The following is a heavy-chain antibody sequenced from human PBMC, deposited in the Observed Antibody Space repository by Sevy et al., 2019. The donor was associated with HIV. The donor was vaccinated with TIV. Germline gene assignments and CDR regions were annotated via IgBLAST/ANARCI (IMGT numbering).Heavy chain of an antibody. CDR1: EFTVSSSY. D-gene: IGHD1-26*01. J-gene: IGHJ4*02. V-gene: IGHV3-53*01. Sequence: GGSLRLSCAASEFTVSSSYMSWVRQAPGKGLEWVSILYSGGSKYYAASVKGRFAVSRDNSKNTLYLQMNSLRAEDTAVYYCARAGTGSHRAYFDYWGQGTLVTVSS. CDR2: LYSGGSK. CDR3: ARAGTGSHRAYFDY.